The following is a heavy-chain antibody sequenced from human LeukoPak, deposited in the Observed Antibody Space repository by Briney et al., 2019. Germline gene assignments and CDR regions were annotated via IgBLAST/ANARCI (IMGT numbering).Heavy chain of an antibody. CDR3: ARSYDSSGYYWDAFDS. J-gene: IGHJ3*02. D-gene: IGHD3-22*01. V-gene: IGHV3-33*01. CDR2: IWYDGSNK. CDR1: GFTFSSYG. Sequence: PGGSQRLSCAASGFTFSSYGMHWVRQAPGKGLEWVAVIWYDGSNKYYADSVKGRFTISRDNSKNTLYLQMNSLRAEDTAVYYCARSYDSSGYYWDAFDSWGQGTIVSVSS.